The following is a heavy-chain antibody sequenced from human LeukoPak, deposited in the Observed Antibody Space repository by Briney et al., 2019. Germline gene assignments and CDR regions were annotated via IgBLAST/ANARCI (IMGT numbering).Heavy chain of an antibody. CDR2: IDPSDSYT. V-gene: IGHV5-10-1*01. CDR1: GYSFTSYW. CDR3: ATVTTIYYYYGMDV. J-gene: IGHJ6*02. D-gene: IGHD4-17*01. Sequence: RGESLKISCKGSGYSFTSYWITWVRQMPGKGLEWMGRIDPSDSYTNYSPSFQGHVTISADKSISTAYLQWSSLKASDTAMYYCATVTTIYYYYGMDVWGQGTTATVSS.